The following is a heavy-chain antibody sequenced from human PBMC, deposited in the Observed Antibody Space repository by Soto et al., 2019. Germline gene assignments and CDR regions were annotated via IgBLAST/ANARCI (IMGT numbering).Heavy chain of an antibody. CDR1: GYSISSGYY. J-gene: IGHJ5*02. CDR3: ARVGPWVPYYYDSSPYTFENWFDP. V-gene: IGHV4-38-2*01. CDR2: IYHGGST. Sequence: QVQLQESGPGLVKASETLSLTCAVSGYSISSGYYWGWLRQPPGKGREGMGSIYHGGSTYYNPSLNSRVTLSIDMTNNHVSLILNSVTAADTAVYYCARVGPWVPYYYDSSPYTFENWFDPWGQGTLVTVSS. D-gene: IGHD3-22*01.